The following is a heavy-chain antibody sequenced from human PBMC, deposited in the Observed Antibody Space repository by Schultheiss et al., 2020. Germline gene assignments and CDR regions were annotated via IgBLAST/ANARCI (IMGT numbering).Heavy chain of an antibody. V-gene: IGHV3-30*18. J-gene: IGHJ4*02. CDR3: VKHLDY. Sequence: GESLKISCAASGFIFSDFGMYWVRQAPGKGLEWVAVISYDGLNKHYAESVKGRFTISRDDSKNTLYLEMTTLRAEDTAVYYCVKHLDYWGQGTLVTVSS. CDR1: GFIFSDFG. CDR2: ISYDGLNK.